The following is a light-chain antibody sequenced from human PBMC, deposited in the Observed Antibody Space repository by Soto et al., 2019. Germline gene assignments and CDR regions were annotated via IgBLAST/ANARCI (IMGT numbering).Light chain of an antibody. Sequence: EVVMTQSPATLSVSPGERATLSCRASESVSRNLAWYQQKPGQAPRLLIYGAATRATGIPDRFSGSGSGTEFTLTISRLGPEDFAVYYCQQRSNWPPWTFGQGTKVDIK. CDR1: ESVSRN. J-gene: IGKJ1*01. CDR2: GAA. V-gene: IGKV3-15*01. CDR3: QQRSNWPPWT.